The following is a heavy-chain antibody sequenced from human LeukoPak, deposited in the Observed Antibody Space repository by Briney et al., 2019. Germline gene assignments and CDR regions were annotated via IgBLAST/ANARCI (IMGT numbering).Heavy chain of an antibody. CDR2: IIGSGDTT. CDR1: GFTFNNYA. J-gene: IGHJ4*02. D-gene: IGHD3-22*01. Sequence: GGSLRLSCAASGFTFNNYAMSWVRQAPGKGLEWVSTIIGSGDTTYYADSVKGRFTISRDNSKNTLHLQMNSLRVEDTAVYYCAKDRDDSSGYFFDYWGQGTLVTVSS. V-gene: IGHV3-23*01. CDR3: AKDRDDSSGYFFDY.